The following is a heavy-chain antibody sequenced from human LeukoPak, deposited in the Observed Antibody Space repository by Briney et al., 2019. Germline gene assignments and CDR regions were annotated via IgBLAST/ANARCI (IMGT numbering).Heavy chain of an antibody. J-gene: IGHJ3*02. CDR2: IYYSGST. CDR3: ARVDGDI. D-gene: IGHD3/OR15-3a*01. V-gene: IGHV4-59*01. CDR1: GGSISSYY. Sequence: SETLSLTCTVSGGSISSYYWSWIRQPPGKGLEWIGYIYYSGSTNYNPSLKSQVTISVDTSKNQFSLKVSSVTAADTAVYYCARVDGDIWGQGTMVTVSS.